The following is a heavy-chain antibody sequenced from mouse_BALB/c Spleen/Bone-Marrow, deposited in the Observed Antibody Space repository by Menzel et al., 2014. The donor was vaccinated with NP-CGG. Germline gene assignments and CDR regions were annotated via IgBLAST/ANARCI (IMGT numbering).Heavy chain of an antibody. CDR2: ITSSGHT. J-gene: IGHJ2*01. D-gene: IGHD3-1*01. CDR3: ARSGNFFDY. V-gene: IGHV3-2*02. Sequence: EVQLQQPGPGLMKPSQSLSLTCTVTGYSITSAYAWNWIRQFPGDKLEWMGYITSSGHTSYNPSLKSRISITRDTSKNQFFLQLNSVTTEDTATYFCARSGNFFDYWGQGTTLTVSS. CDR1: GYSITSAYA.